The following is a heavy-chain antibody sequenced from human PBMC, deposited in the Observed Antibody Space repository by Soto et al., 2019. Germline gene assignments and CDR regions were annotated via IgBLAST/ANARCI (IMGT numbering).Heavy chain of an antibody. D-gene: IGHD3-22*01. Sequence: SETLSLTCTVSGGSISSYYWSWIRQPPGKGLEWIGYIYYSGSTNYNPSLKSRVTISVDTSKNQFSLKLSSVTAADTAVYYCARGQGSMIVNLYYFDYWGQGTLVTVSS. CDR1: GGSISSYY. V-gene: IGHV4-59*01. J-gene: IGHJ4*02. CDR3: ARGQGSMIVNLYYFDY. CDR2: IYYSGST.